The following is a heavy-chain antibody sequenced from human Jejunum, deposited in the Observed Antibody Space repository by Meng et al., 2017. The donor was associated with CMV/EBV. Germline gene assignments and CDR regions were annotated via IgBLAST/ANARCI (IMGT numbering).Heavy chain of an antibody. CDR1: GDPISSGSHS. J-gene: IGHJ4*02. D-gene: IGHD1-26*01. CDR3: ARDLTNKWFYY. Sequence: QMPLQESGPGLVKPAETLSLTCPASGDPISSGSHSWAWFRQPPGKRLEWIGSMYFSGIADYNPSLKSRVTISLHATQKQFSLRLTSVTAADSAVYFCARDLTNKWFYYWGQGTLVTVSS. V-gene: IGHV4-39*07. CDR2: MYFSGIA.